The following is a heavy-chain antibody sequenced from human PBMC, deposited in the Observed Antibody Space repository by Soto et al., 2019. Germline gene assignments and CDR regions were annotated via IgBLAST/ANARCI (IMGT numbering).Heavy chain of an antibody. J-gene: IGHJ5*02. D-gene: IGHD3-22*01. Sequence: ASVKVSCKASGYTFTTSAMHWVRQAPGQGLEWMGRINVGNGYTKYSQKFQGRVTITRDTSASTAYMELSSLRSEDTAVYYCARDTLYDSSGYYYVGYNWFDPWGQGTLVTVSS. CDR3: ARDTLYDSSGYYYVGYNWFDP. CDR1: GYTFTTSA. CDR2: INVGNGYT. V-gene: IGHV1-3*01.